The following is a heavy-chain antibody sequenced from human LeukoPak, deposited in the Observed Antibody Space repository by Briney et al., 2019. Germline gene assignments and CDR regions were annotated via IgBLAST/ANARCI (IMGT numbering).Heavy chain of an antibody. Sequence: ASVKVSCKASGGTFSSYAISWVRQAPGQGLEWMGRINPNNGGTNYAQKFQGRVTMTGDTSISTAYMELSSLRSDDTAVYYCARGRGSIAVAGTRAALGDYWGQGTLVTVSS. J-gene: IGHJ4*02. CDR3: ARGRGSIAVAGTRAALGDY. D-gene: IGHD6-19*01. V-gene: IGHV1-2*06. CDR1: GGTFSSYA. CDR2: INPNNGGT.